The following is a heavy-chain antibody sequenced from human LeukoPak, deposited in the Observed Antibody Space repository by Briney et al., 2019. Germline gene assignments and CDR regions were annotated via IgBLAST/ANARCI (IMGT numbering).Heavy chain of an antibody. CDR2: IKQEGGEK. D-gene: IGHD6-6*01. CDR1: GFTFSSYW. CDR3: ARDPRVPVRYFDL. Sequence: GGSLRLSCAASGFTFSSYWMSWVRQAPGKGLEWVANIKQEGGEKYYVDSVKGRFTISRDNAKNSLYLQMNSLRAEDTAVYYCARDPRVPVRYFDLWGRGTLVTVSS. V-gene: IGHV3-7*01. J-gene: IGHJ2*01.